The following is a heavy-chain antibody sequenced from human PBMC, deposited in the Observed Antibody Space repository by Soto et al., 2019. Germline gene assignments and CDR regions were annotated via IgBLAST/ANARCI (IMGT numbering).Heavy chain of an antibody. CDR2: INHSGST. V-gene: IGHV4-34*01. CDR3: ARSPSVYSYGSGGGFDY. J-gene: IGHJ4*02. Sequence: HVQLQQWGAGLLKPSETLSLTCAVYGGSFSGYYWSWIHQPPGKGLEWLGEINHSGSTNYNPSLKSRVTISVDTSNNRFSLKLSCVTAADTAVYYCARSPSVYSYGSGGGFDYWGQGTLVTVSS. D-gene: IGHD5-18*01. CDR1: GGSFSGYY.